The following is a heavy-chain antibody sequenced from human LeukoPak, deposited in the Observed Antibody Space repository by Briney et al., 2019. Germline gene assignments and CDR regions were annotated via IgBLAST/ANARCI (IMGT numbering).Heavy chain of an antibody. Sequence: SVKVSCKASGGTFSSYAISWVRQAPGQGLESMGRIIPILGIANYAQKFQGRVTITADKSTSTAYMELSSLRSEDTAVYYCARVPLICSGGSCYSGYYYYGMDVWGQGTTVTVSS. D-gene: IGHD2-15*01. J-gene: IGHJ6*02. CDR2: IIPILGIA. CDR1: GGTFSSYA. CDR3: ARVPLICSGGSCYSGYYYYGMDV. V-gene: IGHV1-69*04.